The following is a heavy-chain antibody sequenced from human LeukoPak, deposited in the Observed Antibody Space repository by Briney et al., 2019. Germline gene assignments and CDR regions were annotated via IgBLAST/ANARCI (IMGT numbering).Heavy chain of an antibody. D-gene: IGHD3-3*01. Sequence: GGSLRLSCAASGFTFSSYTMNWVRQAPGKGLEWVSSISSGSTYIYYADSVKGRFTISRDNAKNSLYLQMNSLRAEDTAVYYCARALFGVDYAFDIWGQGTMVTVSS. J-gene: IGHJ3*02. CDR3: ARALFGVDYAFDI. V-gene: IGHV3-21*01. CDR1: GFTFSSYT. CDR2: ISSGSTYI.